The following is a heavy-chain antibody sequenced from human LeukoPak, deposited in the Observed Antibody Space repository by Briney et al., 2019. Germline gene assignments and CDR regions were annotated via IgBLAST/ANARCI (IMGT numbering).Heavy chain of an antibody. CDR1: GFTFSSYG. CDR2: IWYDGSNK. J-gene: IGHJ4*02. CDR3: ATTAPQNYYDRLYFDY. Sequence: GGSLRLSCAASGFTFSSYGMHWVRQAPGKGLEWVAVIWYDGSNKYYADSVKGRFTISRDNSKNTLYLQMNSLRAEDTAVYYCATTAPQNYYDRLYFDYWGQGTLVTVSS. D-gene: IGHD3-22*01. V-gene: IGHV3-33*01.